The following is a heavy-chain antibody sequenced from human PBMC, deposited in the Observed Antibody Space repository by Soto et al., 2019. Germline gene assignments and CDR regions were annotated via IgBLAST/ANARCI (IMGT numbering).Heavy chain of an antibody. Sequence: GSLRLSCAASGFTLSSYAMSWVRQAPGKGLEWVSAISGSGGSTYYADSVKGRFTISRDNSKNTLYLQMNSLRAEDTAVYYCANGLGYCSGGSCYSGSSWGQGTLVTAPQ. J-gene: IGHJ5*02. CDR1: GFTLSSYA. D-gene: IGHD2-15*01. CDR2: ISGSGGST. V-gene: IGHV3-23*01. CDR3: ANGLGYCSGGSCYSGSS.